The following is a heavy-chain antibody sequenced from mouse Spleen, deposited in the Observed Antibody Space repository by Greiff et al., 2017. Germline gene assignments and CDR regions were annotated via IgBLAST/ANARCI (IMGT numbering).Heavy chain of an antibody. CDR3: ATYYRYDRAMDY. CDR2: INPSSGYT. V-gene: IGHV1-7*01. Sequence: VQLQQSGAELAKPGASVKLSCKASGYTFTSYWMHWVKQRPGQGLEWIGYINPSSGYTKYNQKFKDKATLTAGKSSSTAYMQLSSLTYEDSAVYYCATYYRYDRAMDYWGQGTSVTVSS. CDR1: GYTFTSYW. J-gene: IGHJ4*01. D-gene: IGHD2-14*01.